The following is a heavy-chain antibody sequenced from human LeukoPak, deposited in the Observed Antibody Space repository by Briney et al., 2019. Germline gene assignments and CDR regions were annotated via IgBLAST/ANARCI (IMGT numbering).Heavy chain of an antibody. J-gene: IGHJ6*03. CDR3: ARSSEGRYYYDSSGFSYYYYYMDV. D-gene: IGHD3-22*01. V-gene: IGHV4-39*07. CDR1: GGSISSSSYY. Sequence: SETLSLTCTVSGGSISSSSYYWGWIRQPPGKGLEWIGSIYYSGSTYYNPSLRSRVTISVDTSKNQFSLKLSSVTAADTAVYYCARSSEGRYYYDSSGFSYYYYYMDVWGKGTTVTISS. CDR2: IYYSGST.